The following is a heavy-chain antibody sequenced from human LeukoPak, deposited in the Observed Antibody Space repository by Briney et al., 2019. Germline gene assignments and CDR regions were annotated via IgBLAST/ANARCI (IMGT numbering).Heavy chain of an antibody. D-gene: IGHD2-2*01. V-gene: IGHV5-51*01. CDR1: GYSFTSYW. Sequence: GESLKISCKGSGYSFTSYWIGWVRQMPGKGLEWMGIIYPGDSDTRYSPSFQGQVTISADKSISTAYLQWSSLKASDTAIYYCARQGGLYCSSTSCYEVPYYGMDVWGKGTTVTVSS. CDR2: IYPGDSDT. J-gene: IGHJ6*04. CDR3: ARQGGLYCSSTSCYEVPYYGMDV.